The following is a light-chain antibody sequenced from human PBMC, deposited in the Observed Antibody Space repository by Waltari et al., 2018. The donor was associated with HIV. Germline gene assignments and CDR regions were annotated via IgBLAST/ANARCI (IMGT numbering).Light chain of an antibody. V-gene: IGLV1-40*01. CDR2: GNS. CDR1: SSNLGAGHH. J-gene: IGLJ3*02. CDR3: QSYDSSLSGWV. Sequence: QSVLTQPPSVSGPPGQRGTLSCTGRSSNLGAGHHVHGYEQLPGPAPKLLISGNSKRPSGVPDRFSGSKSGTSASLAITGLQAEDEADYYCQSYDSSLSGWVFGGGTKLTVL.